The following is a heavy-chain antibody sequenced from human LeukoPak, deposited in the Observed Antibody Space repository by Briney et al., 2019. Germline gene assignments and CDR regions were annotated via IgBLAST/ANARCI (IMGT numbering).Heavy chain of an antibody. V-gene: IGHV3-23*01. Sequence: GGSLRLSCEASGFTFRSYAMNWVRQAPGKGLEWVSSISSSGHSTYYVDSVKGRFTISRDNSKNTLHLQMDSPRAEDTAVYYCAKGSRRDHYDFVGPGLSYYYGLDVWGRRTPLTLPS. CDR2: ISSSGHST. J-gene: IGHJ6*02. CDR3: AKGSRRDHYDFVGPGLSYYYGLDV. CDR1: GFTFRSYA. D-gene: IGHD3-3*01.